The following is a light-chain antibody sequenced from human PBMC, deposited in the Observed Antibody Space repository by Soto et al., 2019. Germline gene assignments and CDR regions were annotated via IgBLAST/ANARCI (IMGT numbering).Light chain of an antibody. CDR2: DAS. J-gene: IGKJ2*01. CDR3: QQRSNWPPYT. Sequence: EIVLTQSPATLSLSPGERATLSCRASQSVSSYLAWYQQKPGQAPRLLIYDASNRAPGIPARFSGSGSGTDFTLTISSLDPEDFAVYYCQQRSNWPPYTFGQGTKLEIK. CDR1: QSVSSY. V-gene: IGKV3-11*01.